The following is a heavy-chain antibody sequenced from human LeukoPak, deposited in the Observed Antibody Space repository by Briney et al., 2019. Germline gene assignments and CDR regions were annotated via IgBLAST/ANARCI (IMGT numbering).Heavy chain of an antibody. CDR1: GFTFSSYS. J-gene: IGHJ4*02. Sequence: GGSLRLSCAASGFTFSSYSMIWVRQPPGKGLEWVSYISGSRTTIHYADSVKGRFTISRDNAKNSLYLHMNSLRDEDTAMYYCARVTLGSARGFDYWGQGTLVTVSS. V-gene: IGHV3-48*02. CDR3: ARVTLGSARGFDY. D-gene: IGHD7-27*01. CDR2: ISGSRTTI.